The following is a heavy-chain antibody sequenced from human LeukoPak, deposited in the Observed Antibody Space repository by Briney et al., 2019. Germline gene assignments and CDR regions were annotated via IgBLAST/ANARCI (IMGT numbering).Heavy chain of an antibody. CDR1: GFTFNTYW. V-gene: IGHV3-7*01. J-gene: IGHJ4*02. CDR2: IKGDGSAK. D-gene: IGHD4/OR15-4a*01. Sequence: PGGSLRLSCAASGFTFNTYWMSWVRQAPGKGLEWVGNIKGDGSAKYYVDSVKGRFTISRDNTKNSLYLQMKNLRVEDTAVYYCARDTPGYGAYENWGQGTRVTVSS. CDR3: ARDTPGYGAYEN.